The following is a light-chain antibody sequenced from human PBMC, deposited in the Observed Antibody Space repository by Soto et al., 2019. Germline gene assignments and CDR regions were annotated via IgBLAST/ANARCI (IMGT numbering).Light chain of an antibody. CDR1: QSVSSH. V-gene: IGKV3-15*01. CDR3: QQYSNWPL. CDR2: GAS. Sequence: EIVMTQSPDTLSVSPGDRAILSCRASQSVSSHVAWYQQRPGQAPRLLIYGASTRATGTPGRISGSGSGTEFTLTISSLQSEDSAIYYCQQYSNWPLFGQGTKVEIK. J-gene: IGKJ1*01.